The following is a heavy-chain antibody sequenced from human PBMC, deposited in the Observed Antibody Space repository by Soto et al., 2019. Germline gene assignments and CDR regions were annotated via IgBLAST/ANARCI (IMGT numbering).Heavy chain of an antibody. CDR1: GFSFSVAW. D-gene: IGHD6-6*01. J-gene: IGHJ4*02. CDR3: TSHDATEQIIQPC. CDR2: IKSTAYGGTI. Sequence: EAQLVESGGGLVKPGGSLRLSCAASGFSFSVAWMNWVRQAPGKGLEWVGRIKSTAYGGTIDYTTPVKGRFTISRDDSTSTMYLQMNSLEIEDTGVYYCTSHDATEQIIQPCWGQGTLVTVSS. V-gene: IGHV3-15*07.